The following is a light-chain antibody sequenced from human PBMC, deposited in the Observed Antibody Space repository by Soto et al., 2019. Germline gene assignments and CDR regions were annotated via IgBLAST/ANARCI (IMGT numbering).Light chain of an antibody. J-gene: IGKJ1*01. CDR3: QQYTNWPKT. CDR1: QSVSRK. CDR2: GAS. V-gene: IGKV3D-15*01. Sequence: EIVMTHSRATLAVSPVERAALSCRASQSVSRKLVWYQQKPGQAPRLLIYGASTRATGIPERFSGSGSGTEFTLTISSLQSEDFAVYYCQQYTNWPKTFGQGTKVDIK.